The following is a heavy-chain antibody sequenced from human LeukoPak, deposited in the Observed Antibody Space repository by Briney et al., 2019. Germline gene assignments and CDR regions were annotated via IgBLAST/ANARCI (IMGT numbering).Heavy chain of an antibody. D-gene: IGHD3-10*01. CDR3: ARGLGITMVRQPSGGWFDP. V-gene: IGHV1-18*01. Sequence: ASVKVSCKASGYTFASYGISWVRQAPGQGLEWMGWISAYNGNTNYAQKFQGRVTMTTDTATSTAYMELRSLRSDDTAVCYCARGLGITMVRQPSGGWFDPWGQGTLVTVSS. CDR1: GYTFASYG. CDR2: ISAYNGNT. J-gene: IGHJ5*02.